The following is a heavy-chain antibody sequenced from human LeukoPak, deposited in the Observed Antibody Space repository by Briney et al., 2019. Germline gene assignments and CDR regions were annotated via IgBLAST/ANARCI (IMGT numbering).Heavy chain of an antibody. Sequence: ASLKLSCTASGYTFTGYYMHWVRQAPGQGLEWMGWINPNSGSTNYAQKFQGGVTMNMDTSISTPYMELSRLRSDDTAVYYCVILHDIVLVPAALNWFDPWGQGTMVTVSS. CDR1: GYTFTGYY. CDR3: VILHDIVLVPAALNWFDP. D-gene: IGHD2-2*01. V-gene: IGHV1-2*02. CDR2: INPNSGST. J-gene: IGHJ5*02.